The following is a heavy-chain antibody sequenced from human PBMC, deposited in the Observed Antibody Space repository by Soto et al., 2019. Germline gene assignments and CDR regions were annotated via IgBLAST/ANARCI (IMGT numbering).Heavy chain of an antibody. CDR3: ARDLSAPRPKDYGDYVNWFDP. D-gene: IGHD4-17*01. Sequence: PGGSLRLSCAASGFTFSSYAMHWVRQAPGKGLEWVAVISYDGSNKYYADSVKGRFTISRDNSKNTLYLQMNSLRAEDTAVYYCARDLSAPRPKDYGDYVNWFDPWGQGTLVTVSS. CDR1: GFTFSSYA. J-gene: IGHJ5*02. CDR2: ISYDGSNK. V-gene: IGHV3-30*04.